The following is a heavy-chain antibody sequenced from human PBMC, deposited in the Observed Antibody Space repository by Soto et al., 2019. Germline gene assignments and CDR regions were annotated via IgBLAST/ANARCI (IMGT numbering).Heavy chain of an antibody. CDR1: GGSISSGGYY. Sequence: QVQLQESGPGLVKPSQTLSLTCTVSGGSISSGGYYWSWIRQHPGKGLEWIGYIYYSGGTSYNPSLKRRVTISVATSKYHFALKLSSVTGTDTAVYYCARGESVPEDCSSTSCYAYYYYDYGMDVWGQGTTVTVSS. V-gene: IGHV4-31*03. CDR3: ARGESVPEDCSSTSCYAYYYYDYGMDV. CDR2: IYYSGGT. D-gene: IGHD2-2*01. J-gene: IGHJ6*02.